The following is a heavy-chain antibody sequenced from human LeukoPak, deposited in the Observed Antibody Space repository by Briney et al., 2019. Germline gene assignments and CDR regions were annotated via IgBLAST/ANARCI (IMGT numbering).Heavy chain of an antibody. V-gene: IGHV3-48*01. D-gene: IGHD1-1*01. CDR1: GFTFSSHS. Sequence: GGSLRLSCVASGFTFSSHSMNWVRQAPGKGLEWISYISSSSTIIHYVDSVKGRFTISRDDAKNSLFLQMNSLRAEDTAIYYCARSLTTLTYEGYWGQGTLVTVSS. J-gene: IGHJ4*02. CDR2: ISSSSTII. CDR3: ARSLTTLTYEGY.